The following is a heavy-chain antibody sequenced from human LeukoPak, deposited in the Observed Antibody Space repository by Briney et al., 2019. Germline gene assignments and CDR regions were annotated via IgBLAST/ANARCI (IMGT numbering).Heavy chain of an antibody. CDR2: ISSSSSYI. J-gene: IGHJ3*02. CDR3: ARDRGSSWYAAFDI. Sequence: GGSLRLSCAASGFTFSRYSMNWVRQAPGKGLEWGSSISSSSSYIYYADSVKGRFTISRDNAKNSLYLQMNSLRAEDTAVYYCARDRGSSWYAAFDIWGQGTMVTVSS. V-gene: IGHV3-21*01. CDR1: GFTFSRYS. D-gene: IGHD6-13*01.